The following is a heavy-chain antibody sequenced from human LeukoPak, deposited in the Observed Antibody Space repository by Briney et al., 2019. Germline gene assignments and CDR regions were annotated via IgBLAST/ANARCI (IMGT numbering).Heavy chain of an antibody. CDR2: INPNSGGT. Sequence: GASVKVSCKASGYTFTGYYMHWVRRAPGQGLEWMGWINPNSGGTNYAQKFQGRVTMTRDTSISTAYMELSRLRSDDTAVYYCAREWTRSSSAEYYFDYWGQGTLVTVSS. J-gene: IGHJ4*02. CDR1: GYTFTGYY. D-gene: IGHD6-6*01. CDR3: AREWTRSSSAEYYFDY. V-gene: IGHV1-2*02.